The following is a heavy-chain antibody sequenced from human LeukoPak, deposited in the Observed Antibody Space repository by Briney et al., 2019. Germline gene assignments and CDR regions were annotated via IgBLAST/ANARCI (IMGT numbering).Heavy chain of an antibody. V-gene: IGHV4-34*01. CDR2: INHSGST. CDR3: ARGEGPKSYFDY. CDR1: GGSFSGYY. Sequence: SETLSLTCAVYGGSFSGYYWSWIRQPPGKGLGWIGEINHSGSTNYNPSLKSRVTITVDTSKNQFSLKLSSVTAADTAVYYCARGEGPKSYFDYWGQGTLVTVSS. J-gene: IGHJ4*02.